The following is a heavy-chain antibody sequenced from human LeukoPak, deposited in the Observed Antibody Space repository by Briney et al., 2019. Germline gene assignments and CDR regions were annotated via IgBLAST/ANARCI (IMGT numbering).Heavy chain of an antibody. V-gene: IGHV4-39*01. D-gene: IGHD6-13*01. Sequence: SETLSLTCTVSGGSISSSSYYWGWIRQPPGKGLEWIGSIYYSGSTYYNPSLKSRVTISVDTSKNQFSLKLSSVTAADTAVYYCARHFTYSSSWYKQDYWGQGTLVTVSS. CDR3: ARHFTYSSSWYKQDY. J-gene: IGHJ4*02. CDR2: IYYSGST. CDR1: GGSISSSSYY.